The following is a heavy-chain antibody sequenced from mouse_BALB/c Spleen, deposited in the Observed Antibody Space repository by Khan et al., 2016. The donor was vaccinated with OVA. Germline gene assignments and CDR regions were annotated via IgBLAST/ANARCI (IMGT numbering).Heavy chain of an antibody. D-gene: IGHD1-1*01. J-gene: IGHJ3*01. CDR3: ARYYGSRFAY. CDR2: IYPGDGDN. CDR1: GYTFSSSW. Sequence: QVQLQQSGAELVRPGSSVKISCKASGYTFSSSWMNWVKQRPGQGLEWIGQIYPGDGDNNYNGKFKGKATLTADKSSRTAYMQLSSLTSEDSAFYFCARYYGSRFAYWGQGTLVTVSA. V-gene: IGHV1-80*01.